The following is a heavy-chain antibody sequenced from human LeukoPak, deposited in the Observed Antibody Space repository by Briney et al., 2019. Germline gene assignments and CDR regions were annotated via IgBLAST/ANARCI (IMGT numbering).Heavy chain of an antibody. CDR3: ARLYDSSGYNFWAFDI. D-gene: IGHD3-22*01. J-gene: IGHJ3*02. V-gene: IGHV1-46*01. CDR2: INPSGGST. Sequence: ASVKVSCKASGYTFTSYYMHWVRQAPGQGLECMGIINPSGGSTSYAQKFQGRVTMTRDMSTSTVYMELSSLRSEDTAVYYCARLYDSSGYNFWAFDIWGQGTMVTVSS. CDR1: GYTFTSYY.